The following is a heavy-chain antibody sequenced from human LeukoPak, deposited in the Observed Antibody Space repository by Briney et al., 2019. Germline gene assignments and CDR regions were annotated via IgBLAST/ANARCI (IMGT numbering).Heavy chain of an antibody. J-gene: IGHJ4*02. Sequence: GASVKVSCKASGGTFSSYAISWVRQAPGQGLEWMGGIIPTFGTANYAQKFQGRVTITADESTSTAYMELSSLRSEDTAVYYCASTAQNTVVVVPAAPFGYWGQGTLVTVSS. D-gene: IGHD2-2*01. V-gene: IGHV1-69*13. CDR3: ASTAQNTVVVVPAAPFGY. CDR1: GGTFSSYA. CDR2: IIPTFGTA.